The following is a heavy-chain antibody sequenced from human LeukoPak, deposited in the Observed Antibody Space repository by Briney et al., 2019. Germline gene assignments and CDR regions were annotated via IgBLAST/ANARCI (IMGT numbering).Heavy chain of an antibody. V-gene: IGHV1-69*04. CDR2: IIPMLDIA. D-gene: IGHD6-13*01. CDR1: GGIFSNYA. Sequence: SVKVSCKASGGIFSNYAISWVRQAPGQGLEWMGRIIPMLDIANYAQKFQGRVTITADKSTSTAYMELSSLRSEDTAVYYCAGVGAHSGSWAYWGQGTLVTVSS. J-gene: IGHJ4*02. CDR3: AGVGAHSGSWAY.